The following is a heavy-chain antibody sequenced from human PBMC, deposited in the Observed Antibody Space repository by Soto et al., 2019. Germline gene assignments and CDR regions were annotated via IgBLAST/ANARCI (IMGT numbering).Heavy chain of an antibody. V-gene: IGHV5-10-1*01. D-gene: IGHD6-6*01. Sequence: GESLKVSCEGSEYTFINYWISWVRQMPGKGLEWIGRIDPSDSHINYSPAFRGHVTISADNSRVYLQWNSLKASDTASYYCARHTYSSSSWFDPWGPGTLVTVSS. CDR3: ARHTYSSSSWFDP. CDR1: EYTFINYW. J-gene: IGHJ5*02. CDR2: IDPSDSHI.